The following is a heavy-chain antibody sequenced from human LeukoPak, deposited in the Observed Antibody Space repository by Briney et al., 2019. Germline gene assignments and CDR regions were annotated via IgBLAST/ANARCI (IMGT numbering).Heavy chain of an antibody. D-gene: IGHD1-26*01. J-gene: IGHJ4*02. CDR2: IRSKAYGGTT. V-gene: IGHV3-49*03. CDR3: TREPYSGSYQYYFDY. Sequence: GGSLRLSCTASGFTFGDYAMSWFRQAPGKGLEWVGFIRSKAYGGTTEYAASVKGRFTISRDDSKSIAYLQMNSLKTEDTAVYYCTREPYSGSYQYYFDYWGQGTLVTVSS. CDR1: GFTFGDYA.